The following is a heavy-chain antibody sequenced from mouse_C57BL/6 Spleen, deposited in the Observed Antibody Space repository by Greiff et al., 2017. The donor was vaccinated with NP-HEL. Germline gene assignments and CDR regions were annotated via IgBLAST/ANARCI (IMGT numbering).Heavy chain of an antibody. V-gene: IGHV5-16*01. CDR1: GFTFSDYY. Sequence: EVKLMESEGGLVQPGSSMKLSCTASGFTFSDYYMAWVRQVPEKGLEWVANINYDGSSTYYLDSLKSRFIISRDNAKNILYLQMSSLKSEDTATYYCARALLYGYDVPYWYFEVWGTGTTVTVSS. D-gene: IGHD2-2*01. J-gene: IGHJ1*03. CDR2: INYDGSST. CDR3: ARALLYGYDVPYWYFEV.